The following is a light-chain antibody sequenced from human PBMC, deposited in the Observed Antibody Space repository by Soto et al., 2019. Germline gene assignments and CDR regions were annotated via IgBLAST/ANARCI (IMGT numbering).Light chain of an antibody. J-gene: IGKJ1*01. Sequence: DIQMTQSPSSLSASVGDTVTITCRASQGISNYLAWYKQKPGQVPNLLIYAASTLQSGVPSRFSGSGSWTDFTLTISSLRPEDVATYYCQKYNNAPRTFGQGTKVEI. CDR2: AAS. V-gene: IGKV1-27*01. CDR3: QKYNNAPRT. CDR1: QGISNY.